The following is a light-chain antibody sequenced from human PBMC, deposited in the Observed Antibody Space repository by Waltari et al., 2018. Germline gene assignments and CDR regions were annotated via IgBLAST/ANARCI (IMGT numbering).Light chain of an antibody. CDR3: QQYNSYSLLS. V-gene: IGKV1-5*03. CDR1: QSISNW. CDR2: KAS. J-gene: IGKJ4*01. Sequence: DIQMTQSPSTLSASVGDRFTIPCRASQSISNWLAWYQQKPGKAPKLLIYKASTLESGVPSRFSVRGSGTEFTLTISSLQPDDFVTYYCQQYNSYSLLSFGGGTKVEIK.